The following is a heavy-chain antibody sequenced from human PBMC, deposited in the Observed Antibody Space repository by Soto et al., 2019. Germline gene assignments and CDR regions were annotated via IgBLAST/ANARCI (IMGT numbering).Heavy chain of an antibody. D-gene: IGHD5-12*01. V-gene: IGHV3-74*01. CDR2: INSDGSST. J-gene: IGHJ4*02. Sequence: GGSLRLSCAASGFTFSSYWMHWVRQAPGKGLVWVSRINSDGSSTSYADSVKGRFTISRDNAKNTLYLQMNSLRAEDTAVYYCARRRYSGYGPFNYWGQGTLVTVSS. CDR1: GFTFSSYW. CDR3: ARRRYSGYGPFNY.